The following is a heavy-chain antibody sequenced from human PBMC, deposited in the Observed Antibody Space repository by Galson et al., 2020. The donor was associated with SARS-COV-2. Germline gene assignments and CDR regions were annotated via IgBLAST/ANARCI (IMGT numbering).Heavy chain of an antibody. CDR3: ARRYYDFWSGYYWDY. J-gene: IGHJ4*02. D-gene: IGHD3-3*01. V-gene: IGHV5-51*01. CDR2: IYPGDSDT. Sequence: GESLKISCKGSGYSFTSYWIGWVSQMPGKGLEWLGLIYPGDSDTRYSPSFQGQVTISADKSISTAYLQWSSLKASDTAMYYCARRYYDFWSGYYWDYWGQGTLVTVSS. CDR1: GYSFTSYW.